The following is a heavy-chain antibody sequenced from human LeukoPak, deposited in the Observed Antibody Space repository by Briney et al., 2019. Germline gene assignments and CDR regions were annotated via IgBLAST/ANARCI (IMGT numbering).Heavy chain of an antibody. D-gene: IGHD2-15*01. V-gene: IGHV3-23*01. J-gene: IGHJ5*02. CDR2: ISGSGGST. Sequence: GGSLRLSCAASGFTFSSYAMSWVRQAPGKGLEWVSAISGSGGSTYYADSVKGRFTIFRDNSKNTLYLQMNSLRAEDTAVYYCAKGPPYCSGGSCYFPNWFDPWGQGTLVTVSS. CDR3: AKGPPYCSGGSCYFPNWFDP. CDR1: GFTFSSYA.